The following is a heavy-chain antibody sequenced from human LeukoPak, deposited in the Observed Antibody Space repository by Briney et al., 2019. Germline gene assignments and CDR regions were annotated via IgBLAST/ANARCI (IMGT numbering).Heavy chain of an antibody. J-gene: IGHJ4*02. CDR2: INPNSGGT. CDR3: ARLSGQASRTYFDY. CDR1: GYTFTGYY. Sequence: GASVKVSCKASGYTFTGYYMHWVRQAPGQGLEWMGWINPNSGGTNYAQKFQGRVTMTRDTSISTAYMELSRLRSDGTAVYYCARLSGQASRTYFDYWGQGTLVTVSS. V-gene: IGHV1-2*02. D-gene: IGHD3-3*01.